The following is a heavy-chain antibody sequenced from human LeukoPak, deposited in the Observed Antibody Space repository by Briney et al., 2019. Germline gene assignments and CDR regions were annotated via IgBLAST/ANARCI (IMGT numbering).Heavy chain of an antibody. CDR2: IYYSGST. D-gene: IGHD4-17*01. V-gene: IGHV4-39*01. CDR3: ARLPNDSGDYVDY. J-gene: IGHJ4*02. Sequence: PSETLSLTCTVSGGSIGSRTYYWGWIRQPPGKGLEWIGSIYYSGSTYYNPSLKSRVTISVDTSKNQFSLELTSVTAADTAVYYCARLPNDSGDYVDYWGQGTLVTVSS. CDR1: GGSIGSRTYY.